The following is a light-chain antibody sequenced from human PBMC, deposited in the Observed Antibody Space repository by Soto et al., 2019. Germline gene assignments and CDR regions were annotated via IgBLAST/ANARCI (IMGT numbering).Light chain of an antibody. J-gene: IGKJ1*01. CDR2: QTS. V-gene: IGKV3D-15*01. CDR3: QQYNSYPWT. CDR1: QYINTR. Sequence: EIVLTQSPATLSSFPGDRVTLSCRASQYINTRLAWYQHRPGQAPRLLIYQTSIRAAGIPARFSASGSGTDFTLTISSLQPDDFATYYCQQYNSYPWTFGQGTKVDIK.